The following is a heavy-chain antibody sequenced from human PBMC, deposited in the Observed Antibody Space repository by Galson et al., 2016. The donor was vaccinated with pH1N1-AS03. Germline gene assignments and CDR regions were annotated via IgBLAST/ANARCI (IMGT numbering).Heavy chain of an antibody. Sequence: SVKVSCKASGGTFNSNAISWVRQAPGQGLEWMGGIIAIFRTTIYAQKFQGRVTITADEFMRTDNMEMSSLTSEDTAVYYCAIGRGYHLRDTTDDWGLGTLVTVSS. V-gene: IGHV1-69*13. CDR2: IIAIFRTT. D-gene: IGHD1-26*01. J-gene: IGHJ4*02. CDR1: GGTFNSNA. CDR3: AIGRGYHLRDTTDD.